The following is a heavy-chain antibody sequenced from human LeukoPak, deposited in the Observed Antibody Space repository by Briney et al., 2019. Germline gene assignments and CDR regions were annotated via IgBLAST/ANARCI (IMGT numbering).Heavy chain of an antibody. Sequence: GASVNVSCKASGYTFTRYGISWVRQAPGQGVEWMGWISAYNGNTNYAQKLQGRVTMTTDTSTSTAYMELRSLRSDDTAVYYCARDQGYSSSYYFDYWGQGTLVTVSS. CDR1: GYTFTRYG. V-gene: IGHV1-18*01. J-gene: IGHJ4*02. CDR2: ISAYNGNT. CDR3: ARDQGYSSSYYFDY. D-gene: IGHD6-6*01.